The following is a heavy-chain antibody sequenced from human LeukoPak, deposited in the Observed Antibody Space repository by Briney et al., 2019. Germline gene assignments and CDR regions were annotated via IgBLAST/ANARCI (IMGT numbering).Heavy chain of an antibody. Sequence: GASVTVSCKASGYTFTGYYMHWVRQAPGQGLEWMGWINPSSGGTNDAQKFQGRVTMIRHTALSANNMELSRLRSDDTAVYYCAPERSRRYSSSSEFSDGMDVWGQGTTVTVSS. V-gene: IGHV1-2*02. D-gene: IGHD6-6*01. CDR2: INPSSGGT. CDR3: APERSRRYSSSSEFSDGMDV. CDR1: GYTFTGYY. J-gene: IGHJ6*02.